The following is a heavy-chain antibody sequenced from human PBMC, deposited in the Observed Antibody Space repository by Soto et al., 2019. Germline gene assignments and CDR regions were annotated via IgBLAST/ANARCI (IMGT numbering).Heavy chain of an antibody. CDR3: ARSTDIQFDY. CDR2: INPNSGGT. CDR1: GYTFTGYY. Sequence: QVQLVQSGAEVKTPGASVKVSCKASGYTFTGYYMHWGRQAPGRGLEWMGWINPNSGGTNSAQKFQGRVTMTRDTSISTAYMEVSRLRSDDTAVYYCARSTDIQFDYWGQGTLVTVSS. V-gene: IGHV1-2*02. J-gene: IGHJ4*02. D-gene: IGHD3-9*01.